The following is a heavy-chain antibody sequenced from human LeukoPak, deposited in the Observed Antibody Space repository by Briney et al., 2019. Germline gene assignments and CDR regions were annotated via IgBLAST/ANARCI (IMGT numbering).Heavy chain of an antibody. D-gene: IGHD3-10*01. J-gene: IGHJ4*02. Sequence: HPGGSLRLSCAASGFSFSNHPMSWVRQAPGKGLEWVSAITGSRADTFYADSVKGRFSISRDNSKNTLYLQMNSLRDEDTAIYYCAKDGYGSGSYSQYFDYWGQGTLVTVSS. V-gene: IGHV3-23*01. CDR2: ITGSRADT. CDR3: AKDGYGSGSYSQYFDY. CDR1: GFSFSNHP.